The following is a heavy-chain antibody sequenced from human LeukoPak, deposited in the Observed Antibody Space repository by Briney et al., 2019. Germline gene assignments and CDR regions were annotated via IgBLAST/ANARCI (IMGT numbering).Heavy chain of an antibody. D-gene: IGHD6-6*01. CDR1: GYTLTELS. J-gene: IGHJ3*02. CDR3: ATNQRESSSRLRGAFDI. CDR2: FDPEDGET. V-gene: IGHV1-24*01. Sequence: ASVKVSCKVSGYTLTELSMHWVRQAPGKGLEWMGGFDPEDGETIYAQKFQGRVTMTEDTSTDTAYMELSSLRSEDTAVYYCATNQRESSSRLRGAFDIWGQGTMVTVSS.